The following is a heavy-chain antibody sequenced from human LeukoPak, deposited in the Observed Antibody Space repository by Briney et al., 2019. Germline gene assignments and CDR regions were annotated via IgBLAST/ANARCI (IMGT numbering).Heavy chain of an antibody. D-gene: IGHD6-19*01. J-gene: IGHJ4*02. CDR3: ARESGYSSGWPNFDY. CDR1: GFTFSSYS. Sequence: GGSLRLSCAASGFTFSSYSMNWVRQAPGKGLEWVSSISSSSYIYYADSVKGRFTISRDNAKNSLYLQMNSLRAEDTAVYYCARESGYSSGWPNFDYWGQGTLVTVSS. V-gene: IGHV3-21*01. CDR2: ISSSSYI.